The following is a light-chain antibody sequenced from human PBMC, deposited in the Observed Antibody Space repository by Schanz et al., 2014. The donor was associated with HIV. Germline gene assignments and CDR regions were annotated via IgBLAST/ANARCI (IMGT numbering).Light chain of an antibody. V-gene: IGLV2-14*01. CDR3: AAWDVNLNGPV. CDR1: SSDVGGYKY. CDR2: EGS. Sequence: QSVLTQPASVSGSPGQSITISCTGTSSDVGGYKYVSWYQQHPGKAPKLVIYEGSKRPSGVPDRFSGSKSGTSASLAISGLQSEDEADYYCAAWDVNLNGPVFGGGTKLTVL. J-gene: IGLJ2*01.